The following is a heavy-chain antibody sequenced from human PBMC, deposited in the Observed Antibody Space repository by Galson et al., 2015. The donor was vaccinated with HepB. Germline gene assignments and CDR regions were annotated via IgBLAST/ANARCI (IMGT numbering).Heavy chain of an antibody. D-gene: IGHD1-7*01. CDR3: ARDQSGGTNWFDP. CDR2: INPSGGST. Sequence: SVKVSCKASGYTFTSYYMHWVQQAPGQGLEWMGIINPSGGSTSYAQKFQGRVTMTRDTSTSTVYMELSSLRSEDTAVYYCARDQSGGTNWFDPWGQGTLVTVSS. CDR1: GYTFTSYY. J-gene: IGHJ5*02. V-gene: IGHV1-46*03.